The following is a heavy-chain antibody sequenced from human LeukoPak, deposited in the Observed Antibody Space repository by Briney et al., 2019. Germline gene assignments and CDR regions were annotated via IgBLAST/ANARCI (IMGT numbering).Heavy chain of an antibody. V-gene: IGHV1-69*05. CDR1: GGTFSSYA. CDR3: ASLIAVADRGRDYYYYMDV. D-gene: IGHD6-19*01. J-gene: IGHJ6*03. Sequence: SVKVSCKASGGTFSSYAISWVRQAPGQGLEWMGGIIPIFGTANYAQKFQGRVTITTDESTSTAYMELSSLRSEDTAVYYCASLIAVADRGRDYYYYMDVWGKGTTVTVSS. CDR2: IIPIFGTA.